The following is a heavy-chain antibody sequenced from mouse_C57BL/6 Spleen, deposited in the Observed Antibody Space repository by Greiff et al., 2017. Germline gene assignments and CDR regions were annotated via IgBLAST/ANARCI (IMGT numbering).Heavy chain of an antibody. CDR3: ARDWSYYFDY. CDR1: GYAFSSSW. J-gene: IGHJ2*01. D-gene: IGHD4-1*01. V-gene: IGHV1-82*01. CDR2: IYPGDGDT. Sequence: VQLVESGPELVKPGASVKISCKASGYAFSSSWMNWVKQRPGKGLEWIGRIYPGDGDTNYNGKFKGKATLTADKSSSTAYMQLSSLTSEDSAVYFCARDWSYYFDYWGQGTTLTVSS.